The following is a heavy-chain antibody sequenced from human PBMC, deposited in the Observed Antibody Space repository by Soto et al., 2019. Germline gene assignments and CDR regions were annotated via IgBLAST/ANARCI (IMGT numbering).Heavy chain of an antibody. D-gene: IGHD7-27*01. CDR3: ARNNWGIDY. CDR2: INTDGSDT. CDR1: GFTFSSDW. J-gene: IGHJ4*02. V-gene: IGHV3-74*01. Sequence: GGSLRLSCAASGFTFSSDWMHWVRQAPGKGLVWVSRINTDGSDTSYAESVKGRFTISRDNVKNTLYLQMNSLRAEDTAVYYSARNNWGIDYWGQGVLVTVSS.